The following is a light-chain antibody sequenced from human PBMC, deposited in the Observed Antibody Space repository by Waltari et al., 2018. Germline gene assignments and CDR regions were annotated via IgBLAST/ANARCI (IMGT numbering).Light chain of an antibody. CDR2: GTS. CDR3: QSYDSSLYV. CDR1: SSNIGAGYD. Sequence: QSVLTQPPSVSGAPGQRVTISCTGSSSNIGAGYDVHWYQQLPGRAPKPLIYGTSHRPSGVPARFSGSKSGTSASLAITGLQAEDEADYYCQSYDSSLYVFGTGTKVTVL. V-gene: IGLV1-40*01. J-gene: IGLJ1*01.